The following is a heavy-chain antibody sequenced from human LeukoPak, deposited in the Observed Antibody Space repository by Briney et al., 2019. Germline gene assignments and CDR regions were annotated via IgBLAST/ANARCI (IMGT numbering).Heavy chain of an antibody. CDR2: IYTTGTT. J-gene: IGHJ4*02. D-gene: IGHD3-10*01. Sequence: SETLSLTCTVSGDSITSYYWSWIRQSAEKGLEWIGRIYTTGTTNYNPSLKGRVTVSVDTSKNQFFLKLRSVTAADTAVYYCARVGDYYGSGKYSNFDYWGQGTLVTVSS. CDR3: ARVGDYYGSGKYSNFDY. CDR1: GDSITSYY. V-gene: IGHV4-4*07.